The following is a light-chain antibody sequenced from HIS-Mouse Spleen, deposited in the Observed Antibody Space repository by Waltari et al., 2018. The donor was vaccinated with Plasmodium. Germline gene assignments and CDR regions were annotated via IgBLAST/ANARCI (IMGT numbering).Light chain of an antibody. CDR3: SSYAGSSV. Sequence: QSALTQPPSASGSPGQSVTIPCPGTSSDVGGSNYVSWYQQPPGKAPKLRIYEVSKRPSGVPDRFSGSKSGNTASLTVSGLQAEDEADYYCSSYAGSSVFGTGTKVTVL. J-gene: IGLJ1*01. CDR2: EVS. CDR1: SSDVGGSNY. V-gene: IGLV2-8*01.